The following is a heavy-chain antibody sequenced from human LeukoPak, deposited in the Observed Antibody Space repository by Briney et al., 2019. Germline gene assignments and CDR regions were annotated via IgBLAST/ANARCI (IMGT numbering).Heavy chain of an antibody. V-gene: IGHV4-30-2*01. CDR3: ARSQHYYDSSAWGY. D-gene: IGHD3-22*01. CDR2: IYHSGST. CDR1: GGSISSGGYY. Sequence: PPQTLSLTCTVSGGSISSGGYYWSWIRQPPGKGLEWIGYIYHSGSTYYNPSLKSRVTISVDRSKNQFSLKLSSVTAADTAVYYCARSQHYYDSSAWGYWGQGTLVTVSS. J-gene: IGHJ4*02.